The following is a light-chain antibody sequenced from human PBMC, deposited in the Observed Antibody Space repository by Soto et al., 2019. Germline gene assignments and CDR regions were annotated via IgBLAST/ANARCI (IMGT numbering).Light chain of an antibody. Sequence: EIVMTQSPATLSVSPGERATLSCRSSQTIRNNLAWYQQKPGQAHRLLIYVASTRATDIPARFSGSGSGTDFTLTISSLQSEDFAFYYCQQYNSWPLTFGCGTNVEIK. CDR3: QQYNSWPLT. CDR1: QTIRNN. V-gene: IGKV3-15*01. J-gene: IGKJ4*01. CDR2: VAS.